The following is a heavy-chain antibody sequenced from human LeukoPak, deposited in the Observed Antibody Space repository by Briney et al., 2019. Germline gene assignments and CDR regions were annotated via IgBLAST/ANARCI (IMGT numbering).Heavy chain of an antibody. CDR3: ARDADYYDSSGYSLAWWFAP. Sequence: PSETRSLTSTVSGGSISSYYWSWIRQPAGKELEWIGRIYTSGSTNYNPSLKSRVTMSVDTSKNQFSLKLSSVTAADTAVYYCARDADYYDSSGYSLAWWFAPWGQGTLVTVSS. D-gene: IGHD3-22*01. CDR1: GGSISSYY. J-gene: IGHJ5*02. CDR2: IYTSGST. V-gene: IGHV4-4*07.